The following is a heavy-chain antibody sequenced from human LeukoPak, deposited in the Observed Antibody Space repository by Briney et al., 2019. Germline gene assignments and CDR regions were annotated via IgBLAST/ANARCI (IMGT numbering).Heavy chain of an antibody. J-gene: IGHJ4*02. Sequence: GGSLRLSCVGSGIALSGYSVNWVRQAPGKGLEWVSSISSTSTYIYYTDSVKGRFTISRDNAKNSVYLQMSSLRVEDTAVYYCARDLTTVASFDYWGQGTLVTASS. D-gene: IGHD4-23*01. CDR2: ISSTSTYI. CDR1: GIALSGYS. CDR3: ARDLTTVASFDY. V-gene: IGHV3-21*01.